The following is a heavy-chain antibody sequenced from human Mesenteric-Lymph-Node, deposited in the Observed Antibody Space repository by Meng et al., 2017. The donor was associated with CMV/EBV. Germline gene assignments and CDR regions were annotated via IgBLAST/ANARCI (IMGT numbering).Heavy chain of an antibody. CDR1: GYRFDIYD. D-gene: IGHD5-12*01. J-gene: IGHJ4*02. V-gene: IGHV1-2*02. Sequence: ASVKVSCKASGYRFDIYDLHWVRQAPGQGLEWMGWINPNSGGTNYAQKFQGRVTMTRDTSISTAYMELSRLRSDDTAVYYCARSLSGYEAEFDYWGQGTLVTVSS. CDR2: INPNSGGT. CDR3: ARSLSGYEAEFDY.